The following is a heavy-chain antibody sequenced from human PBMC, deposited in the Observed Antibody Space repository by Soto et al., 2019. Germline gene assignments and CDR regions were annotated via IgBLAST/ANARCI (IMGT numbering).Heavy chain of an antibody. J-gene: IGHJ6*02. CDR2: IIPIFGTA. CDR1: GGTFSSYA. Sequence: QVQLVQSGAEVKKPGSSVKVSCKASGGTFSSYAISWVRQAPGQGLEWMEGIIPIFGTANYAQKFQGRVTSTAAESTSTASMELSSLRSEDTAVYYCASDPGGTTVAFGMDVWGQGTTVTVSS. D-gene: IGHD4-17*01. V-gene: IGHV1-69*01. CDR3: ASDPGGTTVAFGMDV.